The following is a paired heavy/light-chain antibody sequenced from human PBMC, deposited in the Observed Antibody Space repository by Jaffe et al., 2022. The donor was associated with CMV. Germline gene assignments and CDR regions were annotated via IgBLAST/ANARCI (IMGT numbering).Heavy chain of an antibody. J-gene: IGHJ6*02. CDR2: ISYDGSNK. Sequence: QVQLVESGGGVVQPGRSLRLSCAASGFTFSSYGMHWVRQAPGKGLEWVAVISYDGSNKYYADSVKGRFTISRDNSKNTLYLQMNSLRAEDTAVYYCAKDRSSAYYDFWSGLNLYYYYYGMDVWGQGTTVTVSS. V-gene: IGHV3-30*18. CDR3: AKDRSSAYYDFWSGLNLYYYYYGMDV. CDR1: GFTFSSYG. D-gene: IGHD3-3*01.
Light chain of an antibody. CDR3: SSYTSSSGVV. V-gene: IGLV2-14*03. CDR1: SSDVGGYNY. CDR2: DVS. J-gene: IGLJ2*01. Sequence: QSALTQPASVSGSPGQSITISCTGTSSDVGGYNYVSWYQQHPGKAPKLMIYDVSNRPSGVSNRFSGSKSGNTASLTISGLQAEDEADYYCSSYTSSSGVVFGGGTKLTVL.